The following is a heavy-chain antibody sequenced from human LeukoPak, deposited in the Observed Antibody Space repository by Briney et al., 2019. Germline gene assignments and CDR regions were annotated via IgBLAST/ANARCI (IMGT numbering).Heavy chain of an antibody. CDR2: ISSSSSYI. V-gene: IGHV3-21*01. CDR3: ARGIVGATSPVYFDY. Sequence: PGGSLRLSCAASGFTSSSYSMNWVRQAPGKGLEWVSSISSSSSYIYYADPVKGRFTISRDNAKNSLYLQMNSLRAEDTAVYYCARGIVGATSPVYFDYWGQGTLVTVSS. CDR1: GFTSSSYS. J-gene: IGHJ4*02. D-gene: IGHD1-26*01.